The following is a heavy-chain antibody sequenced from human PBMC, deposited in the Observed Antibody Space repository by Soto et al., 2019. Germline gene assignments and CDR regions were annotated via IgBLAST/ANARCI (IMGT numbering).Heavy chain of an antibody. CDR1: GFTFSSYS. V-gene: IGHV3-21*01. CDR2: ISSSSSYI. CDR3: ARINSGYYSDAFDI. J-gene: IGHJ3*02. D-gene: IGHD3-22*01. Sequence: GSLRLSCAASGFTFSSYSMNWVRQAPGKGLEWVSSISSSSSYIYYADSVKGRFTISRDNAKNSLYLQMNSLRAEDTAVYYCARINSGYYSDAFDIWGQGTMVTVSS.